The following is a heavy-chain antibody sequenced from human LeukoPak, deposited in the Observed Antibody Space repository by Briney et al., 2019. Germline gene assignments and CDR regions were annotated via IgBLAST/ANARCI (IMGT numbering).Heavy chain of an antibody. Sequence: GASVKVSCKASGYTLTGYYIHWVRQAPGQGLEWMGWINPNSGGTNYAQKFQGRVTMTRDTSISTAYMELSRLRSDDTAVYYCAREGGSSWYRNYYFDYWGQGTLVTVSS. V-gene: IGHV1-2*02. CDR3: AREGGSSWYRNYYFDY. D-gene: IGHD6-13*01. CDR1: GYTLTGYY. CDR2: INPNSGGT. J-gene: IGHJ4*02.